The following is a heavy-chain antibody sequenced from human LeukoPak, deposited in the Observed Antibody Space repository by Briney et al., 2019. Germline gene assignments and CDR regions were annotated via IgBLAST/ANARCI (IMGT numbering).Heavy chain of an antibody. V-gene: IGHV4-59*08. CDR2: IYYSGST. CDR3: AGLVRGVPIFDY. D-gene: IGHD3-10*01. Sequence: SETLALTCTVSGGSISSYYWSWIRQPPGKGLEWIGYIYYSGSTNYNPSLKSRVTISVDTSKNQFSLKLSSVTAADTAVYYCAGLVRGVPIFDYWGQGTLVTVS. CDR1: GGSISSYY. J-gene: IGHJ4*02.